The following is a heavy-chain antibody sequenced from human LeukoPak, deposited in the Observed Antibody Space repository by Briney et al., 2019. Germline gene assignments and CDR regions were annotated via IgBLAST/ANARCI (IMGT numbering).Heavy chain of an antibody. V-gene: IGHV4-39*02. CDR2: IYSSGIT. J-gene: IGHJ5*02. CDR3: AREIRSGGNYLWFDP. D-gene: IGHD1-26*01. CDR1: GGSISSSSYF. Sequence: SETLSLTCTVSGGSISSSSYFWGWIRQPPGKGLEWIGSIYSSGITYYNPSLKSRVTISVDTSKNQFSLKLSSVTAADTAVYYCAREIRSGGNYLWFDPWGQGTLFTVSS.